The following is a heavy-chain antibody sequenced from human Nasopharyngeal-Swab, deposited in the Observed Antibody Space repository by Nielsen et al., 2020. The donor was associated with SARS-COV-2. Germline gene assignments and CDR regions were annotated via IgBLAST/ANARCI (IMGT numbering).Heavy chain of an antibody. Sequence: IRQCSWTRVEWYGYIYYSGSTYYNPSLKSRVTISVDTSKNQFSLKLSSVTAADTAVYYCAREALKELLWFGESSSYYGMDVWGQGTTVTVSS. D-gene: IGHD3-10*01. CDR2: IYYSGST. CDR3: AREALKELLWFGESSSYYGMDV. V-gene: IGHV4-31*02. J-gene: IGHJ6*02.